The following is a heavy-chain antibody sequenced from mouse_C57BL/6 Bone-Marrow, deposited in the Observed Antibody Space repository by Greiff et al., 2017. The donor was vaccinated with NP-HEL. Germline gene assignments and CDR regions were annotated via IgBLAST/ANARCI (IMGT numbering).Heavy chain of an antibody. CDR2: IYPSDSYT. D-gene: IGHD3-1*01. CDR3: ARESDASRGYDAY. Sequence: QVQLQQPGAELVMPGASVKLSCKASGYTFTSYWMHWVKQRPGQGLEWIGEIYPSDSYTNYNQKFKGKSTLTVDTSSSTAYMQLSSLTSEDSAVYYCARESDASRGYDAYGGQGTALTVSS. CDR1: GYTFTSYW. J-gene: IGHJ2*01. V-gene: IGHV1-69*01.